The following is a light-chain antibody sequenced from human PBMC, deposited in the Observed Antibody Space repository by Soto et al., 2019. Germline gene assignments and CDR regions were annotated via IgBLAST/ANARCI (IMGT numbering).Light chain of an antibody. CDR1: QSISSY. CDR2: AAS. J-gene: IGKJ2*01. CDR3: QQSYSTPPMYT. V-gene: IGKV1-39*01. Sequence: DIPMTQSPSSLSASVGDRVTITCRASQSISSYLNWYQQKPGKAPKLLIYAASSLQSGVPSRFSGSGSGTDFTLTISSLQPEDFATYYCQQSYSTPPMYTFGQGTKLEIK.